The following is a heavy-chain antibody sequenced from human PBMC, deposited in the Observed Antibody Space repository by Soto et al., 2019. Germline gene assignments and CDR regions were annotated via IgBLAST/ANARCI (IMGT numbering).Heavy chain of an antibody. D-gene: IGHD2-2*01. CDR2: IIPIFGTA. J-gene: IGHJ6*02. Sequence: QVQLVQSGAEVKKPGSSVKVSCKASGGTFSSYAISWVRQAPGQGLEWMGGIIPIFGTAKYSQKFQGRVTITADESTSTAYMELSSLRSEDTAVYYCASGDIVLVPASRNYYGMDVWGQGTTVTVSS. CDR3: ASGDIVLVPASRNYYGMDV. V-gene: IGHV1-69*12. CDR1: GGTFSSYA.